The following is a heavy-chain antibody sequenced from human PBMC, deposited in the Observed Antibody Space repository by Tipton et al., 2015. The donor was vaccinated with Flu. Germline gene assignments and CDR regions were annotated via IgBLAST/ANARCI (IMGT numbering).Heavy chain of an antibody. V-gene: IGHV3-72*01. J-gene: IGHJ4*02. CDR3: ARGFDGYDSSGYCCAGYDY. CDR2: TRNKANSYTT. CDR1: GFTFSDHY. Sequence: SLRLSCAASGFTFSDHYMDWVRQAPGKGLEWVGRTRNKANSYTTEYAASVKGRFTISRDDSKNSLYLQMNSLKTEDTAVYYCARGFDGYDSSGYCCAGYDYWGQGTLVTVSS. D-gene: IGHD3-22*01.